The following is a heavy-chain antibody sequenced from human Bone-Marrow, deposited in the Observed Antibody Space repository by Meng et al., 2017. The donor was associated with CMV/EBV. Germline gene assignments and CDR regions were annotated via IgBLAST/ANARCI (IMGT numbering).Heavy chain of an antibody. CDR2: FDPEDGET. D-gene: IGHD1-26*01. V-gene: IGHV1-24*01. J-gene: IGHJ4*02. Sequence: ASVKVSCKVSGYTLTELSMHWVRPAPGKGLEWMGGFDPEDGETIYAQKFQGRVTMTTDTSTSTAYMELRSLRSDDTAVYYCARDNGVGANLDYWGQGTLVTVSS. CDR1: GYTLTELS. CDR3: ARDNGVGANLDY.